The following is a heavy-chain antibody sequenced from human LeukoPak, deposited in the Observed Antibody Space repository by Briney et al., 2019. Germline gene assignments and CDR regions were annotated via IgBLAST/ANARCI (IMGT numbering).Heavy chain of an antibody. CDR1: GGSISSSRYF. CDR3: ATTTSVAARVDY. V-gene: IGHV4-39*01. Sequence: SETLSLTCTVSGGSISSSRYFWAWIRQPPEKGLEWIGTIYYSGNTYYDPSLKSRVTISADRSKNQFSLKLSSVTAADTAVYYCATTTSVAARVDYWGRGTLVTVSS. J-gene: IGHJ4*02. D-gene: IGHD6-6*01. CDR2: IYYSGNT.